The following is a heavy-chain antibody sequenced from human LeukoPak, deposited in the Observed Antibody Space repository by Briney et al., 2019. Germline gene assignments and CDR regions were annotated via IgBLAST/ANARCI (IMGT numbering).Heavy chain of an antibody. V-gene: IGHV3-33*01. CDR2: IWYDGSNK. D-gene: IGHD3-3*01. CDR3: ARDFSSYDFWSGYPAWYYGMDV. Sequence: GGSLRLSCAASGFTFSSYGMHWVRQAPGKGLEWVAVIWYDGSNKYYADSVKGRFTISRDNSKNTLYLQMNSLRAEDTAVYYCARDFSSYDFWSGYPAWYYGMDVWGQGTTVTVSS. J-gene: IGHJ6*02. CDR1: GFTFSSYG.